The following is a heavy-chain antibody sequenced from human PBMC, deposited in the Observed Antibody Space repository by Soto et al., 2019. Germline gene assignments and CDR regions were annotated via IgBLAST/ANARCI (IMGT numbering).Heavy chain of an antibody. CDR3: ARVSGSGHAQKGDYFDY. Sequence: SETLSLTCTVSGGSISSYYWSWIRQPPGKGLEWIGYIYYSGSTNYNPSLKSRVTISVDTSKNQFSLKLSSVTAADTAVYYCARVSGSGHAQKGDYFDYWGQGTLVTVSS. J-gene: IGHJ4*02. D-gene: IGHD5-12*01. CDR1: GGSISSYY. V-gene: IGHV4-59*01. CDR2: IYYSGST.